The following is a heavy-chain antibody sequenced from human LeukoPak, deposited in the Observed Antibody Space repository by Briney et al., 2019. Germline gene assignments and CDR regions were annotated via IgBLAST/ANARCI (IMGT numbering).Heavy chain of an antibody. V-gene: IGHV3-20*04. J-gene: IGHJ4*02. CDR1: GFTFVDYG. Sequence: GGSLRLSCATSGFTFVDYGLSWVRRAPGKGLEWLCAINYNGAITDYADSVEGRFTISRDNAKNSLYLRMDSLRAEDTALYYCARDRLGPSFSVSHFDLWGQGTLVTVSS. CDR3: ARDRLGPSFSVSHFDL. CDR2: INYNGAIT. D-gene: IGHD3-3*02.